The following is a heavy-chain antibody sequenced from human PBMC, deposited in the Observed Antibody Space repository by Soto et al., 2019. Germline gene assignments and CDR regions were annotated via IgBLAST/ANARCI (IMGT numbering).Heavy chain of an antibody. D-gene: IGHD2-15*01. Sequence: APVKVSCKASGYSFTVFDIQWGRQAPGQGFDWMGWLNPRTGDTAFAPTFQGRLTMTRDTSISTAYMELSSLTSDDTAVYFCVRQPGRVATPGDDYWGQGTLVTVSS. CDR2: LNPRTGDT. J-gene: IGHJ4*02. V-gene: IGHV1-2*02. CDR1: GYSFTVFD. CDR3: VRQPGRVATPGDDY.